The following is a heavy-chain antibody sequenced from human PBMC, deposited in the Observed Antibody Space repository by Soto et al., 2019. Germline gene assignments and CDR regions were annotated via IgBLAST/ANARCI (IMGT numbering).Heavy chain of an antibody. V-gene: IGHV1-2*02. D-gene: IGHD3-10*01. CDR2: INPNSGGT. CDR1: GCTFTGYY. J-gene: IGHJ4*02. CDR3: ARSYGSGSYPDY. Sequence: ASVKVSCQDSGCTFTGYYVHWLRQAPGQGLEWMGWINPNSGGTNYAQKFQGRVTMTRDTSISTAYMELSRLRSDDTAVYYCARSYGSGSYPDYWGQGTLVTGSS.